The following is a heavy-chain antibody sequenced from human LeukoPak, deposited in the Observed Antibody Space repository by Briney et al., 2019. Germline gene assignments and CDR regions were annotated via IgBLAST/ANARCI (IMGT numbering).Heavy chain of an antibody. J-gene: IGHJ4*02. V-gene: IGHV3-7*03. D-gene: IGHD3-10*01. CDR2: IRQDGSEK. CDR1: GFTFSSYW. Sequence: GGSLRLSCAASGFTFSSYWMSWVRQAPGKGLEWVANIRQDGSEKYYVDSVKGRFTISRDNAKNSLYLQMNSLRAEDTAVYYCARDRWFGEFDYWGQGTLVTVSS. CDR3: ARDRWFGEFDY.